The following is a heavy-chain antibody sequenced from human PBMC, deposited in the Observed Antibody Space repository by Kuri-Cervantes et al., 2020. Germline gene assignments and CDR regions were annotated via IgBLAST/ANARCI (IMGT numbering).Heavy chain of an antibody. CDR3: AREYGGNHRYFDL. CDR1: GFTFSSYG. CDR2: IWYDGSNT. D-gene: IGHD4-23*01. V-gene: IGHV3-33*01. J-gene: IGHJ2*01. Sequence: GGSLRLSCAASGFTFSSYGMHWVRQAPGKGLEWVAVIWYDGSNTYYADSVKGRFTISRDNSKNTLYLQMNSLRAEDTAVFYCAREYGGNHRYFDLWGRGTLVTVSS.